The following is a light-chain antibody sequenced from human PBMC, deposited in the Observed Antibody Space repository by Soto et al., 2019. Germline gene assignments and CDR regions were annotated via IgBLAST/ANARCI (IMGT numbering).Light chain of an antibody. CDR3: ASWDDSLSVWV. CDR1: RSNIGENT. J-gene: IGLJ3*02. V-gene: IGLV1-44*01. CDR2: GDN. Sequence: QPVLTQPPSASGTPGQRVTISCSGSRSNIGENTVNWYRQFPGTAPKVLIYGDNQRPSAVPDRFSGSKSGASASLVIYGLQSEDEADYYCASWDDSLSVWVFGGGTKVTVL.